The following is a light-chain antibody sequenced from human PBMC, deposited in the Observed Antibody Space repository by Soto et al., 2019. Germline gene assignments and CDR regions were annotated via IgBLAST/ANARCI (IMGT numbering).Light chain of an antibody. V-gene: IGLV2-23*02. Sequence: QSALTQPASVSGSPGQSITISCTGTSSDVGSYNLVSWYQQHPGKAPKLIIYEVSKRPSGVSNRFSGSKSGNMASLTISGLQAEDEAHYSCCSYAGSNTPYVFGTGTKVTVL. CDR2: EVS. J-gene: IGLJ1*01. CDR1: SSDVGSYNL. CDR3: CSYAGSNTPYV.